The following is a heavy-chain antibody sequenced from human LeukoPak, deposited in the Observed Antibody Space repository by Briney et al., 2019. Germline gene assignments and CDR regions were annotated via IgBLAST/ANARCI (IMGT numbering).Heavy chain of an antibody. V-gene: IGHV6-1*01. CDR2: TYYGSKWYN. J-gene: IGHJ4*02. D-gene: IGHD7-27*01. CDR3: ARGKMGTGFDY. Sequence: SQTLSLTCAISGDSVSSSSAAWNWTRQSPSRGLVWLGRTYYGSKWYNDYAVSVKSRIIINPDTSKNRFSLQVDSVTPEDTAVYYCARGKMGTGFDYWGQGTQVTVSS. CDR1: GDSVSSSSAA.